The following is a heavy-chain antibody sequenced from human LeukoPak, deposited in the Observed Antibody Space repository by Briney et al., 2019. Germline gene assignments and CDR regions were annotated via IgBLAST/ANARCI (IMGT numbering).Heavy chain of an antibody. D-gene: IGHD3-10*01. Sequence: GGSLRLSCAASGFTSSSYSMNWVRQAPGKGLEWVSSISSSSSYIYYADSVKGRFTISRDNTKNSLYLQMNSLRAEDTAVYYCARDALRGADFDIWGQGTMVTVSS. V-gene: IGHV3-21*01. CDR3: ARDALRGADFDI. J-gene: IGHJ3*02. CDR2: ISSSSSYI. CDR1: GFTSSSYS.